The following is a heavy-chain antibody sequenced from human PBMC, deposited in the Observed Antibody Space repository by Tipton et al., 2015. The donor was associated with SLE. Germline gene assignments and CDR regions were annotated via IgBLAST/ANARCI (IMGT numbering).Heavy chain of an antibody. CDR2: IYYSGST. CDR1: GGSISSGDYY. D-gene: IGHD3-3*01. J-gene: IGHJ3*02. V-gene: IGHV4-30-4*01. CDR3: ARAPIKYDFWSGLDLDAFDI. Sequence: TLSLTCTVSGGSISSGDYYWSWIRQPPGKGLEWIGYIYYSGSTYYNPSLKSRVTISVDTSKNQFSLKLSSVTAADTAVYYCARAPIKYDFWSGLDLDAFDIWGQGTMVTVSS.